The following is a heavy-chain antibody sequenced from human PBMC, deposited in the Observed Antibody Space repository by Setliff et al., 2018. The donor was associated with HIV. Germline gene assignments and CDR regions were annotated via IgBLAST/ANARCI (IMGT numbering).Heavy chain of an antibody. J-gene: IGHJ6*03. CDR1: GGSISSSSYY. V-gene: IGHV4-39*01. Sequence: SETLSLTCTVSGGSISSSSYYWGWIRQPPGKGLRWIGSIYYRGSTYYNPSLKGRVTISVDTSKNQFSLKLRSVTAADTALYYCARGRYRSRWYASDHYYIDVWGKGTTVTVSS. CDR3: ARGRYRSRWYASDHYYIDV. D-gene: IGHD6-13*01. CDR2: IYYRGST.